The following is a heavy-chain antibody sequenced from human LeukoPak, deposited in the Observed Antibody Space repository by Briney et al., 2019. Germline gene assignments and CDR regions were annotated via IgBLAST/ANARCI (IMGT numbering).Heavy chain of an antibody. CDR1: GFTFSNYG. CDR3: ARVKYYYDSSGYYEYYFDY. V-gene: IGHV3-11*01. J-gene: IGHJ4*02. Sequence: GGTLRLSCAASGFTFSNYGMSWVRQAPGKGLEWVSYISSSGNTIYYADSVKGRFTISRDNAKNSLYLQMNSLRAEDTAVYFCARVKYYYDSSGYYEYYFDYWGQGTLVTVSS. CDR2: ISSSGNTI. D-gene: IGHD3-22*01.